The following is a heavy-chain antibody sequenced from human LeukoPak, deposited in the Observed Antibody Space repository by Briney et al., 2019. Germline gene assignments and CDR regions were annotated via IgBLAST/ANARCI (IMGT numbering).Heavy chain of an antibody. CDR2: INHSGST. D-gene: IGHD3-22*01. CDR3: ARRMVVVTPGEFDY. J-gene: IGHJ4*02. V-gene: IGHV4-34*01. Sequence: SETLSLTCAVYGGSFSGYYWSWIRQPPGKGLEWIGEINHSGSTNYNPSLKSRVTISVDTSKNQFSLKLSSVTAADTAVYYCARRMVVVTPGEFDYWGQGTLVTVSS. CDR1: GGSFSGYY.